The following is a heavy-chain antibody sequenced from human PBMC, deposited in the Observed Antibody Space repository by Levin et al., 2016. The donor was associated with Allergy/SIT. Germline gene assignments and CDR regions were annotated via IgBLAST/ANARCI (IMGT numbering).Heavy chain of an antibody. Sequence: WIRQPPGKGLEWVSSISSSSSYIYYADSVKGRFTISRDNAKNSLYLQMNSLRAEDTAVYYCARRAAPGYCSSTSCYASDYWGQGTLVTVSS. CDR2: ISSSSSYI. D-gene: IGHD2-2*01. CDR3: ARRAAPGYCSSTSCYASDY. J-gene: IGHJ4*02. V-gene: IGHV3-21*01.